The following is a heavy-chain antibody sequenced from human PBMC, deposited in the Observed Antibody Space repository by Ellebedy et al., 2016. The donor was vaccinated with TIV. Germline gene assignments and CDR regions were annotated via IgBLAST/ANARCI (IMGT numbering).Heavy chain of an antibody. CDR1: GLSFTNRY. Sequence: ASVKVSCXASGLSFTNRYLHWVRQAPGQALEWVGWITVLDGNTNYAQRFQERVTFTGDRSMSTAYMELSSLRSEDTAMYYCATPGYCSGGVCLHDGFDVWGQGTTVTVSS. CDR3: ATPGYCSGGVCLHDGFDV. CDR2: ITVLDGNT. J-gene: IGHJ3*01. V-gene: IGHV1-45*02. D-gene: IGHD2-15*01.